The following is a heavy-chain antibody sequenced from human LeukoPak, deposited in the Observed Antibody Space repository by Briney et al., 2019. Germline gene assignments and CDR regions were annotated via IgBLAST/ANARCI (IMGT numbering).Heavy chain of an antibody. CDR3: ARWSSLAAAGRGSESYGMDV. V-gene: IGHV4-59*12. Sequence: SETLSLTCTVSGGSISSYYWSWIRQPPGKGLEWIGYIYHSGSTYYNPSLKSRVTISVDRSKNQFSLKLSSVTAADTAVYYCARWSSLAAAGRGSESYGMDVWGQGTTVTVSS. CDR2: IYHSGST. CDR1: GGSISSYY. J-gene: IGHJ6*02. D-gene: IGHD6-13*01.